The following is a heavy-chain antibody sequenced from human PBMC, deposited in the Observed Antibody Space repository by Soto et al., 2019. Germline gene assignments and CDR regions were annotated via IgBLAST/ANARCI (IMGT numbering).Heavy chain of an antibody. D-gene: IGHD2-2*02. V-gene: IGHV1-18*01. CDR3: ARAACSSSSSYTISVHYGMDV. CDR2: IGPYNGNT. J-gene: IGHJ6*02. CDR1: GYKFTTYA. Sequence: ASVKVSCKASGYKFTTYAIGWVRQAPGQGLEWMGWIGPYNGNTNYAREFQGRVTITTDTFTTTAYMDLRSLRSDDTAVYYCARAACSSSSSYTISVHYGMDVCGQVPTVTVSS.